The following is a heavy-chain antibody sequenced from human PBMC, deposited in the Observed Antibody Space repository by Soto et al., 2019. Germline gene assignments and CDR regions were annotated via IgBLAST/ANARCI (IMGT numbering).Heavy chain of an antibody. CDR2: INPNSGGT. V-gene: IGHV1-2*04. D-gene: IGHD6-13*01. CDR3: ARVAVGTSYSSRYYDY. CDR1: GYTFTGYY. J-gene: IGHJ4*02. Sequence: ASVKVSCKVSGYTFTGYYMHWVRQAPGQGLEWMGWINPNSGGTNYAQKFQGWVTMTRDTSISTAYMELSRLRSDDTAVYYCARVAVGTSYSSRYYDYWGQGTLVTVSS.